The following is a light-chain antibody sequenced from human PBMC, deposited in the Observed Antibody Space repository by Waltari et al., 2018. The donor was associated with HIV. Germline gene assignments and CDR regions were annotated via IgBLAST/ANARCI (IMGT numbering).Light chain of an antibody. V-gene: IGLV1-40*01. CDR3: QSYDNSLSGVV. CDR2: ADS. Sequence: QSVLTQPPSVSGAPGQRVTISCTGSGSNIGADYGVHWYHQLPGTAPKLLIYADSNLPSGVPDRFSGSKSGTSASLAITGLQAEDEATYYCQSYDNSLSGVVFGGGTKLTVL. J-gene: IGLJ2*01. CDR1: GSNIGADYG.